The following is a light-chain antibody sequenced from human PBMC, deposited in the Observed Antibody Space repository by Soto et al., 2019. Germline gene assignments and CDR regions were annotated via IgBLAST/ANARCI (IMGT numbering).Light chain of an antibody. J-gene: IGKJ2*01. Sequence: DIQMTQSPSTLSASVGDRVTITCRASQSINTCLAWYQQKPGKAPKLLIYKASSLGSGVPSRFSGSGSGTDFTLTISSLQPDDFAIYYCQQYNSHSRYTFGQGTKLEIK. CDR2: KAS. V-gene: IGKV1-5*03. CDR3: QQYNSHSRYT. CDR1: QSINTC.